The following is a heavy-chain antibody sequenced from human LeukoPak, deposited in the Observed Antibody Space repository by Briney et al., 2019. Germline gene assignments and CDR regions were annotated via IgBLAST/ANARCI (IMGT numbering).Heavy chain of an antibody. D-gene: IGHD3-22*01. CDR3: ARAKMFYYEGGTYYHAFDI. CDR2: ISSSSNYI. CDR1: GFTFSSYW. J-gene: IGHJ3*02. V-gene: IGHV3-21*01. Sequence: GGSLRLSCAASGFTFSSYWMHWVRQGPGKGLEWVSSISSSSNYIYYADSVKGRFTISRDNAKNSLYLQMNSLRAEDTAVYYCARAKMFYYEGGTYYHAFDIWGQGTMVTVSS.